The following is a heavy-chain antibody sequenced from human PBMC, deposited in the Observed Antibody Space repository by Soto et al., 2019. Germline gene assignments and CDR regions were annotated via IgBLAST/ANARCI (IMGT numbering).Heavy chain of an antibody. J-gene: IGHJ5*02. CDR1: GGSISSGGYY. CDR3: ARVVDLFNWFDP. D-gene: IGHD2-15*01. Sequence: SETLSLTCTVSGGSISSGGYYWSWIRQHPGKGLEWIGYIYYSGSTYYNPSLKSRVTISVDTSKNQFSLKLSSVTAADTAVYYCARVVDLFNWFDPWGQGTLVTVSS. V-gene: IGHV4-31*03. CDR2: IYYSGST.